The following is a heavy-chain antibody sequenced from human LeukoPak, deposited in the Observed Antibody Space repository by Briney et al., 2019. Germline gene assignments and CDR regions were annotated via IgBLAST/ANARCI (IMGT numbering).Heavy chain of an antibody. D-gene: IGHD3-10*01. J-gene: IGHJ4*02. CDR2: IFGSGST. Sequence: SETLSLTCTVSGGSISGNYWSWVRQPAGKGLEWIGRIFGSGSTNYNPSFKSRVTMSVDTSKNQFSLKLSSVTAADTAVYYCARVGGSGTPDPVDYWGQGTLVTVSS. CDR3: ARVGGSGTPDPVDY. CDR1: GGSISGNY. V-gene: IGHV4-4*07.